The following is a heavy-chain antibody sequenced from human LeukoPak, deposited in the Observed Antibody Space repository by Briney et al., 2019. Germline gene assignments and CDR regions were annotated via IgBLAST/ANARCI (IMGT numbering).Heavy chain of an antibody. D-gene: IGHD6-25*01. Sequence: PGGSLRLSCAASGLTFSSYWMSWVRQAPGKGLEWVANIKQDGSRKYYVDSVRGRFTISRDNAKNSLYLQMNSLRDEDTAVYYCARDLGRLSDHWGQGTLVTVSS. V-gene: IGHV3-7*01. CDR1: GLTFSSYW. J-gene: IGHJ4*02. CDR3: ARDLGRLSDH. CDR2: IKQDGSRK.